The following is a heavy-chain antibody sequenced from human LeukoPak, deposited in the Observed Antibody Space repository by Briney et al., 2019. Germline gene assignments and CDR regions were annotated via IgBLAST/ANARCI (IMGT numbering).Heavy chain of an antibody. CDR3: GRAFTSPRTSSAGDL. V-gene: IGHV3-69-1*02. J-gene: IGHJ4*02. CDR1: GFTFSDYD. D-gene: IGHD3-16*01. CDR2: ICGLSTHI. Sequence: NSGGSLRLSCSASGFTFSDYDMNWVRQAPGKGLEWVSSICGLSTHIFYGDSVKGGFSISRDNAKNSVYLRMNSLGGADTAIFHCGRAFTSPRTSSAGDLWGQGILVTVSS.